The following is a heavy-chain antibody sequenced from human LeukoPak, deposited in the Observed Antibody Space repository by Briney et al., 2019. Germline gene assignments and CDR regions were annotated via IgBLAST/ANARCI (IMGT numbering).Heavy chain of an antibody. CDR1: GYTFTSYG. V-gene: IGHV1-69*04. CDR2: IIPILGIA. J-gene: IGHJ6*02. Sequence: ASVKVSCKASGYTFTSYGISWVRQAPGQGLEWMGRIIPILGIANYAQKFQGRVTITADKSTSTAYMELSSLRSEDTAVYYCARVTTSNYYYGMDVWGQGTTVTVSS. CDR3: ARVTTSNYYYGMDV. D-gene: IGHD3-22*01.